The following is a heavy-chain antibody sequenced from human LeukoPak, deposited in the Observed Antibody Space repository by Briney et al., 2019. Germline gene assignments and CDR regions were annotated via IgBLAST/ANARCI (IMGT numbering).Heavy chain of an antibody. CDR1: AFTFSTYW. CDR2: IKSKTDGGTT. Sequence: PGGSLRLSCAASAFTFSTYWMSWVRQAPGKGLEWVGRIKSKTDGGTTDYAAPVKGRFTISRDDSKNTLYLQMNSLRAEDTAVYYCAKVVTGDFWSGWIDYWGQGTLVTVSS. J-gene: IGHJ4*02. V-gene: IGHV3-15*01. CDR3: AKVVTGDFWSGWIDY. D-gene: IGHD3-3*01.